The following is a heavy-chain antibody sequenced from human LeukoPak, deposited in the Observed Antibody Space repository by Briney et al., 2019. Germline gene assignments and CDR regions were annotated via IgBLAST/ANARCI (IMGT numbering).Heavy chain of an antibody. CDR1: GYTFTSYY. CDR3: ARGRWNYELKGWFDP. V-gene: IGHV1-46*01. J-gene: IGHJ5*02. D-gene: IGHD1-7*01. CDR2: INPSGGST. Sequence: GASVKVSCKASGYTFTSYYMHWVRQAPGQGLEWMGIINPSGGSTSYAQKFQGRVTMTRDMSTSTVYMELSSLRSEDTAVYYCARGRWNYELKGWFDPWGQGTLVTVSS.